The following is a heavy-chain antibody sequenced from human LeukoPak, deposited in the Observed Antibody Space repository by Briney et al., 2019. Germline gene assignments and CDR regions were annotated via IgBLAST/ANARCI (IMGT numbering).Heavy chain of an antibody. CDR1: GFTFGDYA. CDR2: IRSKAYGGTT. V-gene: IGHV3-49*04. Sequence: GGSLRLSCTASGFTFGDYAMSWVRQAPGKGLEWVGFIRSKAYGGTTEYAASVKGRFTTSRDDSKSIAYLQMNSLKTEDTAVYYCTTALGRRAFDYWGQGTLVTVSS. J-gene: IGHJ4*02. D-gene: IGHD2-15*01. CDR3: TTALGRRAFDY.